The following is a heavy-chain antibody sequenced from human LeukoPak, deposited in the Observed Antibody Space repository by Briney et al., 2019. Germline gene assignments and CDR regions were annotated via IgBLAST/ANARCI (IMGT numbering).Heavy chain of an antibody. J-gene: IGHJ5*02. D-gene: IGHD1-26*01. V-gene: IGHV1-46*01. CDR2: INPSGGSA. CDR3: ARVSRVGAMEHWFDP. Sequence: ASVKVSCKASGYTFTSYYMHWVRQAPGQGLEWMGIINPSGGSASYAQKFQGRVTMTRDTSTSTVYMELSSLRSEDTAVYYCARVSRVGAMEHWFDPWGQGTLVTVSS. CDR1: GYTFTSYY.